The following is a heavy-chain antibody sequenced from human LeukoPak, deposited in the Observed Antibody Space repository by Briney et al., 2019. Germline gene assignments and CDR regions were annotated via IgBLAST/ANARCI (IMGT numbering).Heavy chain of an antibody. J-gene: IGHJ5*02. CDR2: INYTGST. D-gene: IGHD6-25*01. CDR1: GGSLSDYY. V-gene: IGHV4-34*01. Sequence: SETLSLTCAVFGGSLSDYYWSWIRHVPGKGLEWIGEINYTGSTSYNPSLKSRVTISVDTSQNQFFLLLTSVTAADTAVYYCARVAGYLPTRWFDPWGQGTHVTVSS. CDR3: ARVAGYLPTRWFDP.